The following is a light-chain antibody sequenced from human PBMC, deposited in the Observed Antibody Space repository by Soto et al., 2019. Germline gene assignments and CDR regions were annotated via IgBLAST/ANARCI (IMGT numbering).Light chain of an antibody. CDR1: SSDVGGYNY. CDR2: DVS. Sequence: QSALTQPASVSASPGQSITIPCTGTSSDVGGYNYVSWYQHHPGKAPKLMIYDVSNRPSGVSNRFSGSKSGSTASLTISGLQAEDEAGYYCSSYTTTTTWVFGGGTKLTVL. J-gene: IGLJ3*02. V-gene: IGLV2-14*03. CDR3: SSYTTTTTWV.